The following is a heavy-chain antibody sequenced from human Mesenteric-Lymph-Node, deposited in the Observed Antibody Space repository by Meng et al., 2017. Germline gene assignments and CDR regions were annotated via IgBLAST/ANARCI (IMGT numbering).Heavy chain of an antibody. V-gene: IGHV1-18*01. CDR1: GYNFITYG. CDR2: IAPYNGNT. D-gene: IGHD6-19*01. J-gene: IGHJ2*01. Sequence: QFQLVQSGAEVKRPGASVKVSCKASGYNFITYGINWVRQAPGQGLEWVGWIAPYNGNTNYAQKFQGRVTMTRDTSISTAYMELSRLRSDDTAVYYCARDIAVGLTGPYFDLWGRGTLVTVSS. CDR3: ARDIAVGLTGPYFDL.